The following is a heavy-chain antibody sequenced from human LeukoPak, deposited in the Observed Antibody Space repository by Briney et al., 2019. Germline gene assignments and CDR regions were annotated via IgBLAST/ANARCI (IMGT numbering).Heavy chain of an antibody. CDR2: ISGSGGST. CDR1: GFTFSSYA. CDR3: AKDVGYCSSTSCYIFDY. V-gene: IGHV3-23*01. Sequence: GGSLRLSCAASGFTFSSYAMSWVRQAPGKGLEWVSAISGSGGSTYYADSVKGRFTISRDNSKNTLCLQMNSLRAEDTAVYYCAKDVGYCSSTSCYIFDYWGQGTLVTVSS. D-gene: IGHD2-2*02. J-gene: IGHJ4*02.